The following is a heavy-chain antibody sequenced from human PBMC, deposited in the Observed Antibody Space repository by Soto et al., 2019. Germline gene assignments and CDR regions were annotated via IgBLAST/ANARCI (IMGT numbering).Heavy chain of an antibody. CDR1: GVTFKDYG. D-gene: IGHD3-16*01. CDR3: ARDGWGSNWYFDL. CDR2: ISYDGKQT. Sequence: LRLSCGAPGVTFKDYGMHWVRQAPDKGLEWVAVISYDGKQTYYADSVKGRFTISKDRSKRTLFLQMNSLRVDDTAVYYCARDGWGSNWYFDLWGRGTLVTVSS. J-gene: IGHJ2*01. V-gene: IGHV3-30*03.